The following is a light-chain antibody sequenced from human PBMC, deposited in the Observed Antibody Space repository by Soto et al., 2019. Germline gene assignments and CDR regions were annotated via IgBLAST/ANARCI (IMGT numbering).Light chain of an antibody. CDR3: SSFTSSATYV. J-gene: IGLJ1*01. CDR2: DVS. Sequence: QSALTQPASVSGSPGQSIAISCTGTSSDVGAYRFVSWYQQHPGRAPKLMIYDVSNRPSGVSDRFSGSTSGNTASLTISGLQAVDETDYYCSSFTSSATYVFGTGTKVTV. V-gene: IGLV2-14*03. CDR1: SSDVGAYRF.